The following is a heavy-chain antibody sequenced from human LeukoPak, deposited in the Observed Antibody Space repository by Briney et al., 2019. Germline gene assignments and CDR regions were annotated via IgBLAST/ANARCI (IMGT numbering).Heavy chain of an antibody. CDR1: GYTFTSYG. D-gene: IGHD6-13*01. CDR3: ARVDPGMQQLVPGPY. J-gene: IGHJ4*02. Sequence: ASVTVSCKASGYTFTSYGISWVRQAPGQGLEWMGWISAYNGNTNYAQKRQGRVTMTTDTSTSTAYMELRSLRSDDTAVYYCARVDPGMQQLVPGPYWGQGTLVTVSS. CDR2: ISAYNGNT. V-gene: IGHV1-18*01.